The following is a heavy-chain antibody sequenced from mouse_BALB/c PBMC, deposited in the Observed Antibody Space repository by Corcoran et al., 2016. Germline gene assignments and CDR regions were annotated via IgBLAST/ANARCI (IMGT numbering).Heavy chain of an antibody. J-gene: IGHJ4*01. V-gene: IGHV14-3*02. Sequence: EVQLQQSGAELVKPGASVKLSCTASGFNIKDTYMHWVKQRPEQGLEWIGRIDPANGNTKYDPKFQGKATITADTYSNTAYLQLSSLTSEDTAVYYCASKCGYDEPMDYWGQGTSVTVSS. CDR2: IDPANGNT. CDR3: ASKCGYDEPMDY. CDR1: GFNIKDTY. D-gene: IGHD2-2*01.